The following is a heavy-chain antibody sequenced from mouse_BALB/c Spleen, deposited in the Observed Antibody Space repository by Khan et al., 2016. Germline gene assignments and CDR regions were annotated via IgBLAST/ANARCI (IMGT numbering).Heavy chain of an antibody. Sequence: VQLQESGPALVRPGESVKISCKGSGYTFPDYAMHWVKPSHAKSLEWIGVISIYYDNTNYNQKFKDKATMTGCNSASTADRELARVTSEDSAIYYCARGNYFGYGGQSTTLTGTS. J-gene: IGHJ2*01. CDR1: GYTFPDYA. CDR3: ARGNYFGY. V-gene: IGHV1S137*01. CDR2: ISIYYDNT.